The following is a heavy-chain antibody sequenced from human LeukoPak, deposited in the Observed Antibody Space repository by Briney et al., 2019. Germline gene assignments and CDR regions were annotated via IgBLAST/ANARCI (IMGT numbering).Heavy chain of an antibody. V-gene: IGHV4-4*07. CDR2: IYTSGST. D-gene: IGHD3-22*01. J-gene: IGHJ6*03. Sequence: SETLSLTCTVSGGSISSYYWSWIRQPAGKGLEWIGRIYTSGSTNYNSSLKSRVTMPVDTSKNQFSLKLSSVTAADTAVYYCARDYYDSSGYSKYYYYYYMDVWGKGTTVTVSS. CDR3: ARDYYDSSGYSKYYYYYYMDV. CDR1: GGSISSYY.